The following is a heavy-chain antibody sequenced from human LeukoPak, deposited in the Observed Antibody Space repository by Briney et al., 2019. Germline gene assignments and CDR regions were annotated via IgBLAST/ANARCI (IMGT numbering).Heavy chain of an antibody. V-gene: IGHV4-34*01. Sequence: SETLSLTCADHGGSFSGYYWSWIRQPPGKGLEWIGEINHSGSTNYNPSLKSRVTISVDTSKNQFSLKLSSVTSADTAVYYCARGPGYCSSTSCHTTNDYWGQGTLVTVSS. CDR2: INHSGST. CDR3: ARGPGYCSSTSCHTTNDY. J-gene: IGHJ4*02. D-gene: IGHD2-2*02. CDR1: GGSFSGYY.